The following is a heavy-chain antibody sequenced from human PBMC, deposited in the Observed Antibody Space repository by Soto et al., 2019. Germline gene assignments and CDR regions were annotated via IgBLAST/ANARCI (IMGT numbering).Heavy chain of an antibody. J-gene: IGHJ4*02. CDR1: GFTFSSYA. Sequence: GGSLRLSCAASGFTFSSYAMHWVRQAPGKGLEWVAVISYDGSNKYYADSVKGRFTISGDNSKNTLYLQMNTLRAEDTAVYYCARGAVAAGDFDYWGQGTLVTVSS. D-gene: IGHD2-15*01. CDR2: ISYDGSNK. CDR3: ARGAVAAGDFDY. V-gene: IGHV3-30-3*01.